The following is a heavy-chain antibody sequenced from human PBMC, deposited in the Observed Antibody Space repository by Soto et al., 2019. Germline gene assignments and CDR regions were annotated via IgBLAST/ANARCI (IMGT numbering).Heavy chain of an antibody. D-gene: IGHD6-13*01. CDR2: ISAYNGNT. Sequence: QVQLVQSGAEVKKPGASVMVSCKASGYTFTSYGISWVRQAPGQGLEWVGWISAYNGNTNYAQKLQGRVTMTTDTSTSTAYMELRSVRSDDTAVYYCARGIAAAGTQFNYGMDVWGQGTTVTVSS. J-gene: IGHJ6*02. CDR1: GYTFTSYG. CDR3: ARGIAAAGTQFNYGMDV. V-gene: IGHV1-18*01.